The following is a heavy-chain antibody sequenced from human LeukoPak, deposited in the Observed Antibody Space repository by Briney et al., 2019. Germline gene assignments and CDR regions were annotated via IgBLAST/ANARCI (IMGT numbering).Heavy chain of an antibody. CDR3: AKDLAVAGTDY. V-gene: IGHV3-30*18. J-gene: IGHJ4*02. CDR2: ISYDGSNK. CDR1: GFTFSSYS. Sequence: GRSLTLSCAASGFTFSSYSMHWVRHAPGKGLEWVAVISYDGSNKYYADSVKGRFTISRDNSKNTLYLQMNSLRAEDTAVYYCAKDLAVAGTDYWGQGTLVTVSS. D-gene: IGHD6-19*01.